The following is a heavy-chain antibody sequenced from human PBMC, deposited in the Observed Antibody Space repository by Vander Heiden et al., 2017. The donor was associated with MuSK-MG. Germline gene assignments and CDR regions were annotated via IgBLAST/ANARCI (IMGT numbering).Heavy chain of an antibody. CDR1: GGSISSSSSYY. Sequence: QLQLQESGPGLVKPSETLSLTCTVSGGSISSSSSYYGGWIRQPPGKGLEWIGSIYYSGSTYYNPSLKSRVTISVDTSKNQFSLKLTSVTAADTAVYYCARSANYYDFWSGYGRWFDPWGQGTLVTVSS. V-gene: IGHV4-39*01. CDR3: ARSANYYDFWSGYGRWFDP. J-gene: IGHJ5*02. D-gene: IGHD3-3*01. CDR2: IYYSGST.